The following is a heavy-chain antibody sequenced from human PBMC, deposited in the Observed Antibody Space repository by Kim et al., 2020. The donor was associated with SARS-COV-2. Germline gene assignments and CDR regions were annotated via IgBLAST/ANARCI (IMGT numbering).Heavy chain of an antibody. J-gene: IGHJ1*01. Sequence: GGSLRLSCAASGFTFSSYAMSWVRQAPGKGLEWVSAISGSGGSTYYADSVKGRFTISRDNSKNTLYLQMNSLRAEDTAVYYCAKDEVGATFGGEYFQHWGQGTLVTVSS. V-gene: IGHV3-23*01. D-gene: IGHD1-26*01. CDR2: ISGSGGST. CDR3: AKDEVGATFGGEYFQH. CDR1: GFTFSSYA.